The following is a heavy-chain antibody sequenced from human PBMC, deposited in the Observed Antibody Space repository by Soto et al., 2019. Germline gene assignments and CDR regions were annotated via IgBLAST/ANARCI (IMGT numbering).Heavy chain of an antibody. D-gene: IGHD6-13*01. V-gene: IGHV3-74*01. J-gene: IGHJ1*01. CDR2: INSDGSNR. CDR1: GFTFSSYW. CDR3: VRGYGSSWSEYFQH. Sequence: EVQLVESGGGLVQPGGSLRLSCAASGFTFSSYWMHWVRQAPGKGLVWVSRINSDGSNRHYADSVKGRFTISRDNAKNTLYRQMNSLRAEDTSVYYCVRGYGSSWSEYFQHWGQGTLVTVSS.